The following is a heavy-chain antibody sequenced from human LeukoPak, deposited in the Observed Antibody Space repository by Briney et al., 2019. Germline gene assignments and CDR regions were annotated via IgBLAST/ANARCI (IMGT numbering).Heavy chain of an antibody. Sequence: SETLSLTCTVSGGSISSYYWSWIRQPAGKGLEWIGRIYTSGSTNYSPSLKSRVTMSVDTSKNQFSLKLSSVTAADTAVYYCARDFLAAHPYNWFDPWGQGTLVTVSS. V-gene: IGHV4-4*07. D-gene: IGHD2-15*01. CDR2: IYTSGST. CDR3: ARDFLAAHPYNWFDP. CDR1: GGSISSYY. J-gene: IGHJ5*02.